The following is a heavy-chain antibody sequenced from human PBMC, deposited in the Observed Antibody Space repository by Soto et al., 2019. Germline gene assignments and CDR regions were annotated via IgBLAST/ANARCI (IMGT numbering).Heavy chain of an antibody. CDR3: ARDYLGVVIIPPFDAFDI. CDR1: GFTFSSYA. Sequence: QVQLVESGGGVVQPGRSLRLSCAASGFTFSSYAMHWVRQAPGKGLEWVAVISYDGSNKYYADSVKGRFTSSRDNSKNTLYLQMNSLRAEDTAVYYCARDYLGVVIIPPFDAFDIWGQGTMVTVSS. D-gene: IGHD3-3*01. J-gene: IGHJ3*02. V-gene: IGHV3-30-3*01. CDR2: ISYDGSNK.